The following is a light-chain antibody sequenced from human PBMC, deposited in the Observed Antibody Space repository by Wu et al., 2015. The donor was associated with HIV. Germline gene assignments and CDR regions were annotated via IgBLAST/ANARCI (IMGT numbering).Light chain of an antibody. CDR2: GAS. Sequence: EIVLTQSPGTLSLSPGERATLSCRASQSVTSSYLAWYQQKPGQAPRLLIYGASSRATGIPDRFSGSGSGTDFTLIIRGPETEDFAVYYCQQYSSSPLTFGGGTKVEIK. V-gene: IGKV3-20*01. J-gene: IGKJ4*01. CDR3: QQYSSSPLT. CDR1: QSVTSSY.